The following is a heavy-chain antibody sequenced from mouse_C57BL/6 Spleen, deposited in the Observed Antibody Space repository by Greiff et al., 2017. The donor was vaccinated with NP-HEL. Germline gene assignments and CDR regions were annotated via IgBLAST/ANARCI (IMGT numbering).Heavy chain of an antibody. J-gene: IGHJ1*03. V-gene: IGHV14-2*01. CDR1: GFNIKDYY. D-gene: IGHD2-3*01. CDR2: IDPEDGET. CDR3: ARGDGYYLYWYFDV. Sequence: VQLQQSGAELVKPGASVKLSCTASGFNIKDYYMHWVKQRTEQGLEWIGRIDPEDGETKYAPKFPGKATITADKSSNTAYLQLSSLTSEDTAVYYCARGDGYYLYWYFDVWGTGTTVTVSS.